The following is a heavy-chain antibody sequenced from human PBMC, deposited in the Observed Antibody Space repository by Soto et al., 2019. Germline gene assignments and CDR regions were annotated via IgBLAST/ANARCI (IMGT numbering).Heavy chain of an antibody. D-gene: IGHD2-2*01. CDR1: GFTFSSYW. Sequence: GGSLRLSCAASGFTFSSYWMHWVRQAPGKGLVWVSRINSDGSSTSYADSVKGRFTISRDNAKNTLYLQMNSLRAEDTAVYYCASTYCSSTSCYPPGGYYYYYGMDVWGQGTTVTVSS. CDR2: INSDGSST. V-gene: IGHV3-74*01. J-gene: IGHJ6*02. CDR3: ASTYCSSTSCYPPGGYYYYYGMDV.